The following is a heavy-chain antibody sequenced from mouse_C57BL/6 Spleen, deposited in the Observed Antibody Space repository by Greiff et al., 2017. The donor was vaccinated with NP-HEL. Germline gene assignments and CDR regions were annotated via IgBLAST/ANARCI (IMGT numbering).Heavy chain of an antibody. D-gene: IGHD1-1*01. CDR2: ISGGGGNT. J-gene: IGHJ1*03. Sequence: EVKLMESGGGLVKPGGSLKLSCAASGFTFSSYTMSWVRQTPEKRLEWVATISGGGGNTYYPDSVKGRFTISRDNAKNTLYLQMSSLRSEDTALYYCARQKGYYYGSSYDWYFDVWGTGTTVTVSS. V-gene: IGHV5-9*01. CDR3: ARQKGYYYGSSYDWYFDV. CDR1: GFTFSSYT.